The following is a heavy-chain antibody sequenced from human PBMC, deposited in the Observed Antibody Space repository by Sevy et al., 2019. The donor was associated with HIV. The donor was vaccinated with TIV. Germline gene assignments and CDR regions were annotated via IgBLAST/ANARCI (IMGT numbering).Heavy chain of an antibody. D-gene: IGHD1-1*01. J-gene: IGHJ1*01. CDR1: GFTFSSYS. CDR3: ALERLSSDVAEYFQN. V-gene: IGHV3-30-3*01. CDR2: ISYDGINK. Sequence: GGSLRLSCATSGFTFSSYSMHWVRQAPGKGLEWVATISYDGINKHYADFVKGRFTIFRDNFKNSLSLQMNSLRAEDTAVYFCALERLSSDVAEYFQNWGQGTLVTVSS.